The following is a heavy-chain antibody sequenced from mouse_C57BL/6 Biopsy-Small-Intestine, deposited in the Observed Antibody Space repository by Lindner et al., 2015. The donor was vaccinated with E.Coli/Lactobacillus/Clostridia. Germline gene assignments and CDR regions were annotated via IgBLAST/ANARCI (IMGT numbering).Heavy chain of an antibody. D-gene: IGHD1-1*01. CDR3: ARDYGSSRPFAY. CDR2: ISDGGSYT. J-gene: IGHJ3*01. V-gene: IGHV5-4*01. CDR1: GFTFSSYA. Sequence: VQLQESGGGLVKPGGSLKLSCAASGFTFSSYAMSWVRQTPEKRLEWVATISDGGSYTYYPDNVKGRFTISRDNAKNTLYLQMTSLRSEDTAMYYCARDYGSSRPFAYWGQGTLVTVSA.